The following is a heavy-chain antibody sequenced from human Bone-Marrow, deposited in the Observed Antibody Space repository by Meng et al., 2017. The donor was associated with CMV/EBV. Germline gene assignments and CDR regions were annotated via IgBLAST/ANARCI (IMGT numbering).Heavy chain of an antibody. V-gene: IGHV1-2*02. J-gene: IGHJ5*01. D-gene: IGHD2-2*01. CDR2: INPNSGGT. CDR1: GYTFTGYY. Sequence: ASVKVSCKASGYTFTGYYMHWVRQAPGQGLEWMGWINPNSGGTNYAQKLQGRVTMTRDTSISTAYMELSRLRSDDTAVYYCAREYQLLYNWFASWGQGTLVTVSS. CDR3: AREYQLLYNWFAS.